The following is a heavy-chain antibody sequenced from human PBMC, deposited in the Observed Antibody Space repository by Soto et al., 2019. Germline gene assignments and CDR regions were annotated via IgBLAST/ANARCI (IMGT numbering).Heavy chain of an antibody. V-gene: IGHV4-30-4*01. CDR2: IYYSGST. D-gene: IGHD4-17*01. Sequence: QVQLQETGPGLVKPSQTLSLTCTVSGDSIRSGEHYWSWIRQPPGKGLEWIGYIYYSGSTYYNPSLKSRVTIIVDTSENQFSLKLSSVTAADTAVYYCARVGAVTSLGHWGQGTLVTVSS. CDR3: ARVGAVTSLGH. CDR1: GDSIRSGEHY. J-gene: IGHJ4*02.